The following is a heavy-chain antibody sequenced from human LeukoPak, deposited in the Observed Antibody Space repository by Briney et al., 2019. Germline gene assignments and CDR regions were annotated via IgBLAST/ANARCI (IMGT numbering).Heavy chain of an antibody. V-gene: IGHV3-66*01. D-gene: IGHD4-23*01. J-gene: IGHJ6*03. CDR2: IYSGGST. CDR3: CTTVITSRYMDV. Sequence: GGSLRLSCAASGFTVSSNYMSWVRQAPGKGLEWVSVIYSGGSTYYADSVKGRFTISRDNSKNTLYLQMNSLKIEDTAVYYCCTTVITSRYMDVWGKGTTVAISS. CDR1: GFTVSSNY.